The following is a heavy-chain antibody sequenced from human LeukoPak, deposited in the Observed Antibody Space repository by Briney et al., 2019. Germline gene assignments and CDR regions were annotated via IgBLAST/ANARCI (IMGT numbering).Heavy chain of an antibody. CDR3: ARAVFWSGYDY. J-gene: IGHJ4*02. CDR2: IYYSGST. V-gene: IGHV4-59*01. CDR1: GGSISSYY. Sequence: KSSETLSLTCTVSGGSISSYYWSWIRQPPGKGLEWIGYIYYSGSTNYNPSLKSRVTISVDTSKNQFSLKLSSVTAADTAVYYCARAVFWSGYDYWGQGTLVTVSS. D-gene: IGHD3-3*01.